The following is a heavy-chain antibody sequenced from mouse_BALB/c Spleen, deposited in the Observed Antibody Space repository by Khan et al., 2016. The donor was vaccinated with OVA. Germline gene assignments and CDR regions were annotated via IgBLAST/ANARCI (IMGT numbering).Heavy chain of an antibody. CDR3: ASGDFGNYEFVY. V-gene: IGHV1S132*01. CDR2: IFPGTGTT. D-gene: IGHD2-1*01. J-gene: IGHJ3*01. CDR1: GYSFSSYW. Sequence: QVQLQPSGAELVKPGASVKLSCKTSGYSFSSYWIQWVKQRPGQGLGWIGQIFPGTGTTYYNENFKGKATLPVDTSSSTAYMQLSSLTSEDSAVYFCASGDFGNYEFVYWGRGTLVTVSP.